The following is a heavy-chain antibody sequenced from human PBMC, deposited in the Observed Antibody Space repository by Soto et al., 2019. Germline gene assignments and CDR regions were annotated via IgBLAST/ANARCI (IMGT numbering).Heavy chain of an antibody. CDR3: ARDPITLIVDTQHGGFDY. V-gene: IGHV1-69*01. CDR1: GGIFSSYA. Sequence: QGQLVQSGAEVKKPGSSVKVSCKASGGIFSSYAISWVRQAPGHGLEWMGGIIPKFGIPNYAQKFQGRGTMTADESTSTAYMELSSLRSEDTAVYYCARDPITLIVDTQHGGFDYWGQGTLVTVSS. J-gene: IGHJ4*02. D-gene: IGHD3-22*01. CDR2: IIPKFGIP.